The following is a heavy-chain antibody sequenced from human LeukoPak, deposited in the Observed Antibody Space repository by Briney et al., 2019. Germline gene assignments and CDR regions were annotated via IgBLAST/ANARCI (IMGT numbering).Heavy chain of an antibody. CDR3: ARDLGYCSGGSCDANFDY. D-gene: IGHD2-15*01. J-gene: IGHJ4*02. CDR1: GYAFTSYA. V-gene: IGHV1-3*01. CDR2: INAGNGNT. Sequence: ASVKVSCKASGYAFTSYAMHWVRQAPGQRLEWMEWINAGNGNTKYSQKFQGRVTITRDTSASTAYMELSSLRSEDTAVYYCARDLGYCSGGSCDANFDYWGQGTLVTVSS.